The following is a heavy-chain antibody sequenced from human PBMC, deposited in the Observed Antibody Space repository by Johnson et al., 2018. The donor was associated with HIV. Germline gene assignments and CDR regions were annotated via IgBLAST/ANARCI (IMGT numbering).Heavy chain of an antibody. Sequence: QVQLVESGGGLVQPGRSLRLSCAASGFTFSTYGMHWVRQAPGKGLEWVAVTSYDGSDKYYADSVKGRFTISRDNSKNTLYLQMNSLRAEDTAVYYCARSLPYSSSVGFDIWGQGTMVTVSS. CDR3: ARSLPYSSSVGFDI. CDR1: GFTFSTYG. V-gene: IGHV3-30*03. D-gene: IGHD6-6*01. CDR2: TSYDGSDK. J-gene: IGHJ3*02.